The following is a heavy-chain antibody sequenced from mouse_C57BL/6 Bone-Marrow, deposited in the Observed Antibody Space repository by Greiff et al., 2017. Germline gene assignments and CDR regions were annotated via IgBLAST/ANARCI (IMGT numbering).Heavy chain of an antibody. D-gene: IGHD3-2*02. CDR1: GFTFSDYG. J-gene: IGHJ4*01. Sequence: DVMLVESGGGLVKPGGSLKLSCAASGFTFSDYGMHWVRQAPEKGLEWVAYISSGSSTIYYADTVKGRFTISRDNAKNTLFLQMTSLRSEDTAMYYCARASQAYYYAMDYWGQGTSVTVSS. V-gene: IGHV5-17*01. CDR2: ISSGSSTI. CDR3: ARASQAYYYAMDY.